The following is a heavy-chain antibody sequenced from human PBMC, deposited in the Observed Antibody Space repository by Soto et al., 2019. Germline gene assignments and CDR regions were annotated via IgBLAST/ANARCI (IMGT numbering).Heavy chain of an antibody. V-gene: IGHV4-4*02. D-gene: IGHD6-19*01. CDR1: GVSIGSNYY. Sequence: QVLLQESGPGLVQPSGTLSLSCVVSGVSIGSNYYWGWVRQPPGKGLEWLGDMSHIGSVNYNPSLKSRVTISMDKSQNQFSLKLHSVTAADTAVYYCARSLGWYAIDYWGKGTIVIVSS. J-gene: IGHJ4*02. CDR3: ARSLGWYAIDY. CDR2: MSHIGSV.